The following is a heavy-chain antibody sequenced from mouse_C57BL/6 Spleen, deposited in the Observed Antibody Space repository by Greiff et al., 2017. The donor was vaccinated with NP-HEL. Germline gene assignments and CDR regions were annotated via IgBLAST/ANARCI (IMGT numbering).Heavy chain of an antibody. CDR3: ARRLTTVVATNAMDY. Sequence: VQLQQSGPGLVKPSQSLSLTCSVTGYSITSGYYWNWIRQFPGNKLEWMGYISYDGSNNYNPSLKNRISITRDTSKNQFFLKLNSVTTEDTATYYCARRLTTVVATNAMDYWGQGTSVTVSS. V-gene: IGHV3-6*01. CDR1: GYSITSGYY. CDR2: ISYDGSN. J-gene: IGHJ4*01. D-gene: IGHD1-1*01.